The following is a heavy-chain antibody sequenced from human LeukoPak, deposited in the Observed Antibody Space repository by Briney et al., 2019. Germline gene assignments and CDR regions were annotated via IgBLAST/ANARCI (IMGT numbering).Heavy chain of an antibody. CDR3: ARDPYYYDFWSGYYTLFDY. CDR2: INSDGGST. V-gene: IGHV3-74*01. D-gene: IGHD3-3*01. J-gene: IGHJ4*02. CDR1: GFTFSSYW. Sequence: AGGSLRPSCAASGFTFSSYWMHWVRQAPGKGLVWGSRINSDGGSTSSADSVKGRLTITRENAKNTLYLQMNSLRAEDTAVYYCARDPYYYDFWSGYYTLFDYWGQGTLVTVSS.